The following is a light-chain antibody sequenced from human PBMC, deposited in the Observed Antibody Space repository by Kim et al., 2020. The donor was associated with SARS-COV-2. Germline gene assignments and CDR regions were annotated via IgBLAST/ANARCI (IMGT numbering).Light chain of an antibody. CDR2: KAS. CDR3: QQYNSYWT. Sequence: QMTQSPSTLSESVGDRVTITCRASQTVSSWLAWYQQKPGKAPKLLIYKASTLETGVPSRFSGSGSGTEFTLTISSLQPDDFATYYCQQYNSYWTFGQGTKVDIK. CDR1: QTVSSW. V-gene: IGKV1-5*03. J-gene: IGKJ1*01.